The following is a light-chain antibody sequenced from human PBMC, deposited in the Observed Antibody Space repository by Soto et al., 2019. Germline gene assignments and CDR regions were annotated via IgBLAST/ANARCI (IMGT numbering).Light chain of an antibody. CDR3: QPYNNWPLT. CDR1: QSVRSN. V-gene: IGKV3-15*01. CDR2: DTS. J-gene: IGKJ4*01. Sequence: EIVMTQSPATLSVSPGERATLSCRASQSVRSNLAWYQQKLGQAPRLLIYDTSTRATGVPTRFSGSRSGAEFTLTINSLQSEDFAVYYCQPYNNWPLTFGGGTKVDIK.